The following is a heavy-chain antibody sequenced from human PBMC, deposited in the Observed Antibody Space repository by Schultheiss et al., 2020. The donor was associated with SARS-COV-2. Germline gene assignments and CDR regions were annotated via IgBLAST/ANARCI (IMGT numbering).Heavy chain of an antibody. D-gene: IGHD6-19*01. J-gene: IGHJ4*02. CDR3: ARDLPVPAVAGTGFDY. CDR2: ISYDGSNK. Sequence: GGSLRLSCAASGFTFSNAWMSWVRQAPGKGLEWVAVISYDGSNKYYADSVKGRFTISRDNSKNTLYLQMNSLRAEDTAVYYCARDLPVPAVAGTGFDYWGQGTLVTVSS. V-gene: IGHV3-30*03. CDR1: GFTFSNAW.